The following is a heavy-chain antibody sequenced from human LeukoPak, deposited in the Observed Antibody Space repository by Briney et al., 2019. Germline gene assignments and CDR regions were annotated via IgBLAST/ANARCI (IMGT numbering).Heavy chain of an antibody. V-gene: IGHV3-64D*09. J-gene: IGHJ6*01. D-gene: IGHD3-22*01. CDR3: VNRGWYYDISGYAFYYGVYV. CDR1: GFTFSRYG. Sequence: GGSLRLSCSASGFTFSRYGMHWVRQAPGKGLEYISSIVSNGDSTYYADSVKCRFTISRDNANNTLYLQMSSLRPDDTAVYYCVNRGWYYDISGYAFYYGVYVWGQGATVTVSP. CDR2: IVSNGDST.